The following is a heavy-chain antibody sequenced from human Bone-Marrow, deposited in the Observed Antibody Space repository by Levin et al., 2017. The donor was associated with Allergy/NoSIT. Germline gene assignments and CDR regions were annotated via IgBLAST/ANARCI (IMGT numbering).Heavy chain of an antibody. D-gene: IGHD6-13*01. Sequence: GGSLRLSCAASGFTFSSYSMNWVRQAPGKGLEWVSSISSSSSYIYYADSVKGRFTISRDNAKNSLYLQMNSLRAEDTAVYYCARSYSSSWQLGGIWGQGTMVTVSS. V-gene: IGHV3-21*01. CDR3: ARSYSSSWQLGGI. J-gene: IGHJ3*02. CDR1: GFTFSSYS. CDR2: ISSSSSYI.